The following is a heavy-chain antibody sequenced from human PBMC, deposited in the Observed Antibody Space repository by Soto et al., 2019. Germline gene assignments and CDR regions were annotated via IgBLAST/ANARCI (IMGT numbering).Heavy chain of an antibody. V-gene: IGHV4-30-4*01. J-gene: IGHJ5*02. Sequence: PSETLSLPCTVSGGSISSGDYYWSWIRQPPGKGLEWIAYIYYSGNTYYNPSLKSRVTISLDTSKKQFTLVLSSITAADPAENKGARLPPPREPLLSVTPWGQGPLVT. D-gene: IGHD1-1*01. CDR1: GGSISSGDYY. CDR3: ARLPPPREPLLSVTP. CDR2: IYYSGNT.